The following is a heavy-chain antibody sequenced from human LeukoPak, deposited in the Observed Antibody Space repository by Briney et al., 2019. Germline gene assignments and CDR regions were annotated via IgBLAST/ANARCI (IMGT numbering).Heavy chain of an antibody. J-gene: IGHJ1*01. D-gene: IGHD3-9*01. V-gene: IGHV4-34*01. CDR2: INHSGST. CDR1: GGSFSGYY. Sequence: SETLSLTCAVYGGSFSGYYWSWIRQPPGKGLEWIGEINHSGSTNYNPSLKRRVTISVDTSKNQLSLKLSSVTAADTAVYYCARGVRYFDWLFPLRGGYFQHWGQGTLVTVSS. CDR3: ARGVRYFDWLFPLRGGYFQH.